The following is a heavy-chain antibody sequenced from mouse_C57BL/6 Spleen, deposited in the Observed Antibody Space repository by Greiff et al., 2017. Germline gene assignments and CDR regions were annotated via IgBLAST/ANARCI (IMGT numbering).Heavy chain of an antibody. CDR2: TWWDDAK. V-gene: IGHV8-8*01. Sequence: QVTLKVSGPGILQPSQTLSLTCSFSGFSLSTFGMGVGWIRQPSGKGLEWLAHTWWDDAKYYNPALKSRLTISKDTSKTQVFFKIANVETADTATYYCARIYKGNYYSMDYWGQGTSVTVSS. J-gene: IGHJ4*01. CDR1: GFSLSTFGMG. CDR3: ARIYKGNYYSMDY.